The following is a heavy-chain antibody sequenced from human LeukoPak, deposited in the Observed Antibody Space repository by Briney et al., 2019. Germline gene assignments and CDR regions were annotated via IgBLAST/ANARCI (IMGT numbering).Heavy chain of an antibody. V-gene: IGHV3-21*01. D-gene: IGHD3-3*01. CDR3: ARDGEPYDFWSGYPPTHNWLDP. CDR1: GFTFSSYS. Sequence: PGGSLRLSCAASGFTFSSYSMNWVRQAPGKGLEWVSSISSSSSYIYYADSVKGRFTISRDNAKNSLYLQMNSLRAEDTAVYYCARDGEPYDFWSGYPPTHNWLDPWGQGTLVTVSS. CDR2: ISSSSSYI. J-gene: IGHJ5*02.